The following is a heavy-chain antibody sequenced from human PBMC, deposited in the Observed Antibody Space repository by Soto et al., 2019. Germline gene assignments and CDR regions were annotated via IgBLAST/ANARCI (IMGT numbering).Heavy chain of an antibody. CDR2: INPNSGGT. J-gene: IGHJ6*02. Sequence: ASVKVSCKASGYTFTGYYMHWVRQAPGQGLEWMGWINPNSGGTNYAQKFQGRVTMTRDTSISTAYMELSRLRSDDTAVYYCAREQQGVSYYYYYYGMDVWGQGTTVTASS. CDR1: GYTFTGYY. CDR3: AREQQGVSYYYYYYGMDV. D-gene: IGHD2-15*01. V-gene: IGHV1-2*02.